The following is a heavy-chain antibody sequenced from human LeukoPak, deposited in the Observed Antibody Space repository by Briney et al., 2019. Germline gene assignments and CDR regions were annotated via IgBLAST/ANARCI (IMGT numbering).Heavy chain of an antibody. CDR1: GGTFSSYA. J-gene: IGHJ4*02. CDR2: IIPIFGTA. Sequence: ASVKVSCKASGGTFSSYAISWVRQAPGQGLEWMGGIIPIFGTANYAQKFQGRVTITADESTSTAYMELSSLRSEDTAVYYCAKYYYDSSGYMSPLGYFDYWGQGTLVTVSS. CDR3: AKYYYDSSGYMSPLGYFDY. D-gene: IGHD3-22*01. V-gene: IGHV1-69*13.